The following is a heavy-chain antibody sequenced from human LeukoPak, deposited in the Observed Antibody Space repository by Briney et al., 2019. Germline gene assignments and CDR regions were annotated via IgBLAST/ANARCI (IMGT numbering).Heavy chain of an antibody. V-gene: IGHV1-18*01. CDR2: ISAYNGNT. J-gene: IGHJ6*03. CDR1: GYTFTSYG. D-gene: IGHD4-17*01. CDR3: ARSDTGYGDYYYYYYMDV. Sequence: ASVKVSCKASGYTFTSYGISWVRQAPGQGLEWMGWISAYNGNTNYAQKLQGRVTMTTDTSTSTAYMELRSLRSDDTAVYYCARSDTGYGDYYYYYYMDVWGKGTTVTISS.